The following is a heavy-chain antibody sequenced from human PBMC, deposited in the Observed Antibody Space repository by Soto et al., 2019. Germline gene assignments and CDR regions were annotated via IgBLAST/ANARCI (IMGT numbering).Heavy chain of an antibody. CDR1: GGRFNTYA. J-gene: IGHJ6*02. CDR2: IITFFGAS. CDR3: ARGGKKRFSGSGMDV. D-gene: IGHD3-3*01. Sequence: QVQLVQSGAEVRKPGSSVRVSCKASGGRFNTYAFNGVRQAPGQGLEWLGGIITFFGASMYAQKLQGRVTITVDELKSTAYMALSRRRSEDTAVYYWARGGKKRFSGSGMDVWGPGTTMTFAS. V-gene: IGHV1-69*01.